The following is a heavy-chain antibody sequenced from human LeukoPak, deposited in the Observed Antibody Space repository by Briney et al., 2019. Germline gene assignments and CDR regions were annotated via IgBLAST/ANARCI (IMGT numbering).Heavy chain of an antibody. CDR3: ASNLGNWVSDY. Sequence: SETLSLTCTVSGGSISSRSHYWGWIRQPPGKGLEWIGEINHSGSTNYNPSLKSRVTISVDTSKNQFSLKLSSVTAADTAVYYCASNLGNWVSDYWGQGTLVTVSS. J-gene: IGHJ4*02. V-gene: IGHV4-39*07. CDR2: INHSGST. D-gene: IGHD7-27*01. CDR1: GGSISSRSHY.